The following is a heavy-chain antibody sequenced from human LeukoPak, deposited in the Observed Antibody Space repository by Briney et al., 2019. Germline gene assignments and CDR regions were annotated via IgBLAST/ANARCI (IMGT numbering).Heavy chain of an antibody. CDR2: ISAYNGNT. J-gene: IGHJ2*01. CDR3: ARDRDCSRWYFDF. V-gene: IGHV1-18*01. Sequence: ASVELSCKASGYTFNSYCISWVRQAPGQGLESMGWISAYNGNTNYAQKLQRRVTMTTATSTSTAYMELRSLRSDDTAVYYCARDRDCSRWYFDFWGRGTLVTVSS. CDR1: GYTFNSYC. D-gene: IGHD2-21*02.